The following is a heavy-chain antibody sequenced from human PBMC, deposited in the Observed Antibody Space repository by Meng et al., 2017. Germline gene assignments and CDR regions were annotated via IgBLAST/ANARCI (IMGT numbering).Heavy chain of an antibody. V-gene: IGHV1-18*01. D-gene: IGHD6-13*01. J-gene: IGHJ4*02. Sequence: QGQLVQSGTELKTPGAPGMVSCKSSGYTFTSYGITWVRQAPGAGLEWMGWNRSYNGHTDYAQRFQGRLTMPTDTSKGTAYMELRGLRSADTAVYYCARVILGRSPWYGVDYWGQGTLVTVSS. CDR2: NRSYNGHT. CDR3: ARVILGRSPWYGVDY. CDR1: GYTFTSYG.